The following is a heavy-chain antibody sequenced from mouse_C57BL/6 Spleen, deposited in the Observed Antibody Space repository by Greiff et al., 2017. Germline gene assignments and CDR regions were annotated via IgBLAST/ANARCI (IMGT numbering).Heavy chain of an antibody. J-gene: IGHJ2*01. D-gene: IGHD1-1*01. CDR1: GYSITSGYY. V-gene: IGHV3-6*01. CDR3: ASHISYYYGSSYYFDY. Sequence: DVKLQESGPGLVKPSQSLSLTCSVTGYSITSGYYWNWIRQFPGNKLEWMGYISYDGSNNYNPSLKNRISITRDTSKNQFFLKLNSVTTEDTATYYCASHISYYYGSSYYFDYWGQGTTLTVSS. CDR2: ISYDGSN.